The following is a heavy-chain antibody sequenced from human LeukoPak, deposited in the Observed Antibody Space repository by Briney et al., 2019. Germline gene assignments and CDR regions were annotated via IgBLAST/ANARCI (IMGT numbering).Heavy chain of an antibody. CDR3: ARVQVGATIDY. V-gene: IGHV1-2*02. J-gene: IGHJ4*02. Sequence: ASVKVSCKASGYTFTGYYMHWVRQPPGQGLEWMGWINTNSGGTNYAQKFQGRVTITRDTSISTAYMELSRLRSDDTAVYYCARVQVGATIDYWGQGTLVTVSS. CDR2: INTNSGGT. CDR1: GYTFTGYY. D-gene: IGHD1-26*01.